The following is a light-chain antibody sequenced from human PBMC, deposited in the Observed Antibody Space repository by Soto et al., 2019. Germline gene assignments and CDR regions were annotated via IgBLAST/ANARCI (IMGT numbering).Light chain of an antibody. J-gene: IGKJ4*01. CDR1: QDISIY. CDR2: DAS. Sequence: DIQMTQSPSSLSASVGDRVTITCQASQDISIYLNWYQQKPGKAPKLLIYDASSLGTGVPSRYSGSGSGTDFTFTISSLQPEDIATYYCQQYDNLLTCGGGTKVEIK. CDR3: QQYDNLLT. V-gene: IGKV1-33*01.